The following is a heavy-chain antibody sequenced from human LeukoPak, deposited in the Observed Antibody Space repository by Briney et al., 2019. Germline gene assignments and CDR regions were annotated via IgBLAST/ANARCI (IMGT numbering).Heavy chain of an antibody. V-gene: IGHV3-7*01. J-gene: IGHJ4*02. CDR2: MRRDGNEI. CDR3: ARGSTYYDSSGQVPFDY. D-gene: IGHD3-22*01. CDR1: GFTFSTYW. Sequence: GGSLRLSCSASGFTFSTYWMSWVRQAPGKGLEWVASMRRDGNEIYYLDSVRGRFTISRDNAKNSLYLQMNSLRAEDTAVYYCARGSTYYDSSGQVPFDYWGQGTLVTVSS.